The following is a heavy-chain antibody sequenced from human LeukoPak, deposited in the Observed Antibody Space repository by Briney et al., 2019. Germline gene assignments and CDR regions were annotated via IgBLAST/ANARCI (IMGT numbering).Heavy chain of an antibody. CDR1: GFTFSSYS. CDR3: ARVGYCSSTSCYLRISDAFDI. J-gene: IGHJ3*02. D-gene: IGHD2-2*01. V-gene: IGHV3-21*01. CDR2: ISSSSSYI. Sequence: KPGGSLRLSCAASGFTFSSYSMNWVRQAPGKGLEWVSSISSSSSYIYYADSVKGRFTISRDSAKNSLYLQMNSLRAEDTAVYYCARVGYCSSTSCYLRISDAFDIWGQGTMVTVSS.